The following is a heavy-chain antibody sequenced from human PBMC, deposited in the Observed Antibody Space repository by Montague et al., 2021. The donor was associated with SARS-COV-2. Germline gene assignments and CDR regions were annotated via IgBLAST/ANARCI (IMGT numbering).Heavy chain of an antibody. CDR2: VYYNGNS. D-gene: IGHD2-15*01. V-gene: IGHV4-59*01. CDR3: ARGSKWSHYLDY. Sequence: SETLSLTCNVSGGSLSSYYWSWIRQPPGKGLEWIGHVYYNGNSNYNPSHKSRIILSVDTSKNHFSLKVSSVTAADTAVYYCARGSKWSHYLDYWGQGTLVTVSS. J-gene: IGHJ4*02. CDR1: GGSLSSYY.